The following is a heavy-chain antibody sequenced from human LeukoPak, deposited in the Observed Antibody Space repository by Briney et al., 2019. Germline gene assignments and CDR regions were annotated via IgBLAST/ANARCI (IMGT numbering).Heavy chain of an antibody. CDR3: ATPPGRRYSYDSSGFVDY. CDR1: GFTFSSYS. D-gene: IGHD3-22*01. V-gene: IGHV3-21*01. Sequence: GGSLRLSCAASGFTFSSYSMNWVRQAPGKGLEWVSSISSSSSYIYYADSVKGRFTISRDNAKNSLYLQMNSLRAEDMAVYYCATPPGRRYSYDSSGFVDYWGQGTLVTVSS. J-gene: IGHJ4*02. CDR2: ISSSSSYI.